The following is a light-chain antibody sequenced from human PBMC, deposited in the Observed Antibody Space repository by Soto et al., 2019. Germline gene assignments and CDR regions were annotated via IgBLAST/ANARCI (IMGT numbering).Light chain of an antibody. J-gene: IGKJ1*01. Sequence: IHMTHSPSTLSASLLYRVTITFLASQNIERWLAWYQQKPGKAPKLLLYDVSSLESGVPSRFSGSGSATEFILTINGLQPDDFATYFCQQFKSGTWTFGQGTKVDIK. V-gene: IGKV1-5*01. CDR2: DVS. CDR1: QNIERW. CDR3: QQFKSGTWT.